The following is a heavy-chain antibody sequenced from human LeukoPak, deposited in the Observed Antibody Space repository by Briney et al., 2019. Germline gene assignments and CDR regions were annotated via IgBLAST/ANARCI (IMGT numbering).Heavy chain of an antibody. V-gene: IGHV3-43*02. D-gene: IGHD3-3*01. J-gene: IGHJ4*02. CDR2: ISGDGGST. CDR3: AREEYNSIFGVVILDY. CDR1: GFTFDDYA. Sequence: QPGGSLRLSCAASGFTFDDYAMHWVRQAPGKGLEWVSLISGDGGSTYYADSVKGRFTISRDNAKNTLYLQMNSLRAEDTAVYYCAREEYNSIFGVVILDYWGQGTLVTVSS.